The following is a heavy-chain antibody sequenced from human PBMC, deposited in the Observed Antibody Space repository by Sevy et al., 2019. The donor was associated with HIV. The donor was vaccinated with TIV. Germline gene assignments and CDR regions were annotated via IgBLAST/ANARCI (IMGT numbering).Heavy chain of an antibody. Sequence: ALVKVSCKVSGYTFNTYRIHWVRQAPGQGLEWMGWVSPHNGDTNYAQRLQGRITMFTDSSTSTAYMELRNLRSDDTALYYCARAYCSGGRCYSLAYWGQGTLVTVSS. CDR2: VSPHNGDT. CDR3: ARAYCSGGRCYSLAY. CDR1: GYTFNTYR. V-gene: IGHV1-18*01. J-gene: IGHJ4*02. D-gene: IGHD2-15*01.